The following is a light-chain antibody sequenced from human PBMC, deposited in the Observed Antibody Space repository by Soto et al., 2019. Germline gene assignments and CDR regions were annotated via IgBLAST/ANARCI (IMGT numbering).Light chain of an antibody. CDR2: AAS. CDR3: QKYNSGGT. V-gene: IGKV1-27*01. CDR1: QGISNY. J-gene: IGKJ1*01. Sequence: DIQMTQSPSSLSGSVGDRVTITCRASQGISNYLAWYQQKPGKVPKLLIYAASTLQSGVPSRFSGSGSGTDFTLTSSSLQPEDGATYYWQKYNSGGTFGQGTKVEIK.